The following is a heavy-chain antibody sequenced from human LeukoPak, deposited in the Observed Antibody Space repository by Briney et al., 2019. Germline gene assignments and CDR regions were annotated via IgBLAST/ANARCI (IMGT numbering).Heavy chain of an antibody. CDR1: GFTFTSSA. D-gene: IGHD5-18*01. J-gene: IGHJ4*02. CDR2: IVVGSGNT. CDR3: AAVGGATAPDY. V-gene: IGHV1-58*01. Sequence: AASVKVSCKASGFTFTSSAVQWVRQARGQRLEWIGWIVVGSGNTNCAQKFQERVTITRDMSTSTAYMELSSLRSEDTAVYYCAAVGGATAPDYWGQGTLVTVSS.